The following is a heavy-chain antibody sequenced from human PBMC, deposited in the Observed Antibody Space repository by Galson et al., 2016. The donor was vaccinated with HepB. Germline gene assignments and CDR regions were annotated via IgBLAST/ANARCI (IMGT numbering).Heavy chain of an antibody. V-gene: IGHV4-39*01. CDR3: ELRFLDYDAFDI. CDR2: IYYSGRT. CDR1: GGSISSSSYY. Sequence: ETLSLTCTVSGGSISSSSYYWGWIRQPPGKGLEWIGSIYYSGRTYYNPSLQSRVTISVDTSKNQFSLKLSSVTAADTAVYYCELRFLDYDAFDIWGQGTMVTVSS. D-gene: IGHD3-3*01. J-gene: IGHJ3*02.